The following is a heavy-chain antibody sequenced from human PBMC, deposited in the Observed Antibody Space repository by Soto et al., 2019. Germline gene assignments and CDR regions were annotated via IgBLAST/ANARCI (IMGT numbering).Heavy chain of an antibody. V-gene: IGHV3-64D*06. CDR3: VKDLGYYDSSGYYYDY. CDR1: GFTFSSYA. Sequence: PVGSLRLSCSASGFTFSSYAMHWVRQAPGKGLEYVSAISSNGGSTYYADSVKGRFTISRDNSKNTLYLQMSSLRAEDTAVYYCVKDLGYYDSSGYYYDYWGQGTLVTVSS. J-gene: IGHJ4*02. D-gene: IGHD3-22*01. CDR2: ISSNGGST.